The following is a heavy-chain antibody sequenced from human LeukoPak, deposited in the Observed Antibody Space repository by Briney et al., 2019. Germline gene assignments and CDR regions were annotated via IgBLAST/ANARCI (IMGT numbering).Heavy chain of an antibody. J-gene: IGHJ4*02. CDR2: INHSGST. CDR1: GGSFSGYY. V-gene: IGHV4-34*01. D-gene: IGHD3-9*01. CDR3: ARAGLGRYFDWLP. Sequence: PSGTLSLTCAVYGGSFSGYYWSWIRQPPRKGLEWIGEINHSGSTNYNPSLKSRVTISVDTSKNQFSLKLSSVTAADTAVYYCARAGLGRYFDWLPWGQGTLVTVSS.